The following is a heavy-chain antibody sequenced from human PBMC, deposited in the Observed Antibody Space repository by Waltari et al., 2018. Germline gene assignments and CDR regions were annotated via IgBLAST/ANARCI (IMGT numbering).Heavy chain of an antibody. CDR1: GFTFSSYW. Sequence: EVQLVESGGDLVQPGGSLRLSCAASGFTFSSYWMTWVRQATGKGMEWVANIQRDGNGKYYADSVNGRFTISRDNAKNSLYLQMNSLRAEDTAVYYCARAYSGSYETWGQGTLVTVSS. V-gene: IGHV3-7*01. CDR3: ARAYSGSYET. D-gene: IGHD1-26*01. J-gene: IGHJ3*01. CDR2: IQRDGNGK.